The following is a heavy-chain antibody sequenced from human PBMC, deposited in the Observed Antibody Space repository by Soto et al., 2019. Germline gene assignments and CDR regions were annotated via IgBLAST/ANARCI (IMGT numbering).Heavy chain of an antibody. CDR1: GFTFSSFE. J-gene: IGHJ3*02. V-gene: IGHV3-48*03. CDR3: AREGPADGLDI. Sequence: EGQLVESGGGWAQPGGSLSLSCAASGFTFSSFEMNWVRQAPGKGLECVAYISSGGSTKFYADSVKGRFTISRDNAKNSLLLQMHSLTAKDSAVYYCAREGPADGLDIWGQGTMVTVSS. CDR2: ISSGGSTK.